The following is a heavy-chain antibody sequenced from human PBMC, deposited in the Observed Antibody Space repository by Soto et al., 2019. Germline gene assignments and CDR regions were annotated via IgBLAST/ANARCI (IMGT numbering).Heavy chain of an antibody. Sequence: QVQLVESGGGVVQPGRSLRLSCAASGFTFSSYAMHWVHQAPGKGLEWVAVISYDGSNKYYADSVKGRFTISRDNSKNTLYLQMNSLRAEDTAVYYCARGDSSGYLDYWGQGTLVTVSS. J-gene: IGHJ4*02. CDR1: GFTFSSYA. CDR3: ARGDSSGYLDY. CDR2: ISYDGSNK. D-gene: IGHD3-22*01. V-gene: IGHV3-30-3*01.